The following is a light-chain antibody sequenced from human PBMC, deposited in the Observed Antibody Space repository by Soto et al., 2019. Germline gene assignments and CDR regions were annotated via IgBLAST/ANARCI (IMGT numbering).Light chain of an antibody. V-gene: IGLV2-14*01. CDR3: TSYTRDTALV. CDR1: SSDVGTYNY. CDR2: EVS. J-gene: IGLJ1*01. Sequence: QSVLTQPASVSGSPGQSITISCTGTSSDVGTYNYVSWYQHHPGKAPKLIIYEVSNRPSGVSNRFSGSKSGSTASLTISGLRAEDEADYHCTSYTRDTALVFGNGTKVT.